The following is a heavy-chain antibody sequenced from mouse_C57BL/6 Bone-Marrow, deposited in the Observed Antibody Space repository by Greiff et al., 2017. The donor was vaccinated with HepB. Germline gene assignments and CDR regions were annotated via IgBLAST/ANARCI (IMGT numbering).Heavy chain of an antibody. J-gene: IGHJ1*03. CDR2: IGPGSGST. D-gene: IGHD1-1*01. V-gene: IGHV1-77*01. CDR3: ARYTYGSSSYFDV. CDR1: GYTFTDYY. Sequence: VKLQESGAELVKPGASVKISCKASGYTFTDYYINWVKQRPGQGLEWIGKIGPGSGSTYYNEKFKGKATLTADKSSSTAYMQLSSLTSEDSEVYFWARYTYGSSSYFDVWGTGTTVNVSS.